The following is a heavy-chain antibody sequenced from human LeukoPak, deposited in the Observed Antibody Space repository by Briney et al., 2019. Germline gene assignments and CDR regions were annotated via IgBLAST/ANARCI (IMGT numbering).Heavy chain of an antibody. CDR3: ARMNRRSGSYNWFDP. D-gene: IGHD3-22*01. CDR1: GGSFSGYY. J-gene: IGHJ5*02. CDR2: INHSGST. Sequence: SETLSLTCAVYGGSFSGYYWSWIRQPPGKGLEWIGEINHSGSTNYNPSLKSRVTISVDTSKDRFSLKLSSVTAADTAVYYCARMNRRSGSYNWFDPWGQGTLVTVSS. V-gene: IGHV4-34*01.